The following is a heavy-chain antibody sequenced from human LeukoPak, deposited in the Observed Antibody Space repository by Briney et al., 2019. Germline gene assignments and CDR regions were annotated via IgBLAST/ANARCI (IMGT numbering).Heavy chain of an antibody. CDR1: GGTFSSYA. J-gene: IGHJ4*02. Sequence: SVKVSCKASGGTFSSYAISWVRQAPGQGLEWMGGIIPIFGTANYAQKFQGRVTITADESTSTAYMELSSLRSEDTAVYYCASSPSALTEWGLPTRFGYWGQGTLVTVSS. D-gene: IGHD1-26*01. V-gene: IGHV1-69*01. CDR2: IIPIFGTA. CDR3: ASSPSALTEWGLPTRFGY.